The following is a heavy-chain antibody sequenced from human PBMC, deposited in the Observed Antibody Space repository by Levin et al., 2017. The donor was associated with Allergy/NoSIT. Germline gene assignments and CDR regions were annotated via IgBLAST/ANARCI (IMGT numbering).Heavy chain of an antibody. V-gene: IGHV3-7*03. CDR2: IKQDASEI. CDR1: GFSFGNSW. J-gene: IGHJ4*02. D-gene: IGHD3-3*01. CDR3: ARLTFYDSWSGPSPYFDY. Sequence: LSLTCAASGFSFGNSWMSWVRQAPGKGLEWVANIKQDASEIYYVDSVKGRFTISRDNAKNLLYLQMNSLRAEDTAMYYCARLTFYDSWSGPSPYFDYWGRGTLVTVSS.